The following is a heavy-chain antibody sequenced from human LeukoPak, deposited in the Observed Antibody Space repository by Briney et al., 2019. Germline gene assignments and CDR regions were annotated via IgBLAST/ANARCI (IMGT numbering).Heavy chain of an antibody. CDR1: GFTFSAYE. V-gene: IGHV3-30*02. CDR2: IRFDGTSE. CDR3: AKTSLSDPSGHYYYMDV. Sequence: GGSLRLSCAASGFTFSAYEMNWVRQAPGKGLEWVAFIRFDGTSEFYADSVKARFTISRDNSQNTVSLQLNNLRIEDTALYYCAKTSLSDPSGHYYYMDVWGKGTTVTVSS. D-gene: IGHD3-3*01. J-gene: IGHJ6*03.